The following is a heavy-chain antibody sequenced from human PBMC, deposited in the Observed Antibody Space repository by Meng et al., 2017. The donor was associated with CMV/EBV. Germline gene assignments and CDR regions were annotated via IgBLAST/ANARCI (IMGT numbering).Heavy chain of an antibody. D-gene: IGHD6-19*01. J-gene: IGHJ4*02. V-gene: IGHV1-2*02. CDR2: VNANNDAT. CDR1: GFTFSDDK. Sequence: VLRVEAVGVMKKPRASVNVSCRASGFTFSDDKFHWVRQAPGQVLEWMGWVNANNDATNYARKYQGRVTMTSDTSISTAQMELSRLMSDDTAVYYCVRSSGWSLLDYWGQGTLVTVSS. CDR3: VRSSGWSLLDY.